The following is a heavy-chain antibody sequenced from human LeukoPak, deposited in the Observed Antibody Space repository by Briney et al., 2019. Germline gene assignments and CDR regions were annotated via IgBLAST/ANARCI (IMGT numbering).Heavy chain of an antibody. CDR3: ARGRWARPGAAAGLFDY. J-gene: IGHJ4*02. D-gene: IGHD6-13*01. V-gene: IGHV4-34*01. CDR2: IDHSGST. Sequence: SETLSLTCAVYGGSFSGYYWSWIRQPPGKGLEWIGEIDHSGSTNYNPSLKSRVTISVDTSKNQFSLKLSSVTAADTAVYYYARGRWARPGAAAGLFDYWGQGTLVTVSS. CDR1: GGSFSGYY.